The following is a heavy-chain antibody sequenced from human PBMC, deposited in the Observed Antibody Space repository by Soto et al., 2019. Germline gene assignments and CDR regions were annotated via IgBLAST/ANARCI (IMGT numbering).Heavy chain of an antibody. V-gene: IGHV4-39*01. Sequence: PSETLSLTCTVSGGSISSSSYYWGWIRQPPGKGLEWIGSIYYSGSTYYNPSLKSRVTISVDTSKNQFSLKLSSVTAADTAVYYCARSITMVRGVTGHNWFDPWGQGTLVTVSS. J-gene: IGHJ5*02. CDR2: IYYSGST. D-gene: IGHD3-10*01. CDR1: GGSISSSSYY. CDR3: ARSITMVRGVTGHNWFDP.